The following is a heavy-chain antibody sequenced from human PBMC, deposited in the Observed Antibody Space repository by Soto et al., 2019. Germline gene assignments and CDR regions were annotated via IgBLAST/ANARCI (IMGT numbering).Heavy chain of an antibody. Sequence: ASVKVSCKASGYTFTGYYMHWVRQAPGQGLEWMGWINPNSGGTNYAQKFQGWVTMTRDTSISTAYMELSRLRSDDTAVYYCARDSEVTGSGSYDYWGQGTLVTVSS. V-gene: IGHV1-2*04. J-gene: IGHJ4*02. CDR1: GYTFTGYY. D-gene: IGHD3-10*01. CDR2: INPNSGGT. CDR3: ARDSEVTGSGSYDY.